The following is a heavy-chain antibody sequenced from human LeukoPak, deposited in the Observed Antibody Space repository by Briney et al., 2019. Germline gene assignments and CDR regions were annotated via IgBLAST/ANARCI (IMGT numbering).Heavy chain of an antibody. J-gene: IGHJ5*02. CDR2: IYHSGST. V-gene: IGHV4-30-2*01. CDR3: ARVQMDPGSFDP. CDR1: GGSISSGGYY. D-gene: IGHD2-8*01. Sequence: PSQTLSLTCNVSGGSISSGGYYWSWIRQPPGKGLEWIGYIYHSGSTYYNPSLKSRVTISVDRSKNQFSLKLSSVTAADTAVYYCARVQMDPGSFDPWGQGTLVTVSS.